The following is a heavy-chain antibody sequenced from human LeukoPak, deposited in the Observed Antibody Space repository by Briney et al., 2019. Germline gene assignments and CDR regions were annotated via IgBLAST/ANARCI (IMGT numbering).Heavy chain of an antibody. D-gene: IGHD3-22*01. Sequence: GGSLRLSCAASGFTFSSYSMNWVRQAPGKGLEWVSSISSSSSYIYYADSVKGRFTISRDNAKNSLYLQMNSLRAEDTAVYYCAKDPTTMIVMTDGVDYWAREPWSPSPQ. V-gene: IGHV3-21*04. CDR2: ISSSSSYI. CDR1: GFTFSSYS. CDR3: AKDPTTMIVMTDGVDY. J-gene: IGHJ4*02.